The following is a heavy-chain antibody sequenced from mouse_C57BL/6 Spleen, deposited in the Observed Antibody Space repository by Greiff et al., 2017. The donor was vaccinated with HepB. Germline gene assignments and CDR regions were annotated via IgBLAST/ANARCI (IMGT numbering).Heavy chain of an antibody. CDR2: IDPENGDT. Sequence: EVKLVESGAELVRPGASVKLSCTASGFNIKDDYMHWVKQRPEQGLEWIGWIDPENGDTEYASKFQGKATITADTSSNTAYLQLSSLTSEDTAVYYCTTGTAQATRFAYWGQGTLVTVSA. CDR3: TTGTAQATRFAY. D-gene: IGHD3-2*02. J-gene: IGHJ3*01. CDR1: GFNIKDDY. V-gene: IGHV14-4*01.